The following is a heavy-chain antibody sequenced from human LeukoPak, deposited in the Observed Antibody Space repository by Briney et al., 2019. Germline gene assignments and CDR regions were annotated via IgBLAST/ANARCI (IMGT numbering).Heavy chain of an antibody. Sequence: GGSLRLSCAASGFTFSSYSMNWVRQAPGKGLEWVSSIGSSSSYIYYADSVKGRFTISRDNAKNSLYLQMNSLRAEDTAVYYCASKGTPGHWGQGTLVTVSS. D-gene: IGHD1-7*01. CDR1: GFTFSSYS. J-gene: IGHJ4*02. CDR3: ASKGTPGH. V-gene: IGHV3-21*01. CDR2: IGSSSSYI.